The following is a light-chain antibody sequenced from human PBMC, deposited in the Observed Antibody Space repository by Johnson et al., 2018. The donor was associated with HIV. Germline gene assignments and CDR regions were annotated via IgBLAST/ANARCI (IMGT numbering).Light chain of an antibody. CDR3: GTWDSSLSGLYV. J-gene: IGLJ1*01. Sequence: QSVLTQPPSVSAAPGQKVTISCSGSSSNIGNNYVSWYRQLPGTAPKLLIYDNNKRPSGIPDRFSGSKSGTSATLGITGLQTGDEADYYCGTWDSSLSGLYVFGTGTKVTVL. V-gene: IGLV1-51*01. CDR1: SSNIGNNY. CDR2: DNN.